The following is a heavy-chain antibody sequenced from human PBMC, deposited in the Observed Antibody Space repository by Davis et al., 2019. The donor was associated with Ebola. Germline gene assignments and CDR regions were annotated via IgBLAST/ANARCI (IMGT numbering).Heavy chain of an antibody. D-gene: IGHD6-19*01. Sequence: SETLSLTCTVSGGSVSSDTYYWSWVRQPPGKGLEWVGYIYYSGTTHYNPSLRGRVTISVDTSKKHFSLKLGSVTAADTAVYYCARGSQWLGPDYWGQGTLVTVSS. J-gene: IGHJ4*02. CDR3: ARGSQWLGPDY. CDR2: IYYSGTT. CDR1: GGSVSSDTYY. V-gene: IGHV4-61*03.